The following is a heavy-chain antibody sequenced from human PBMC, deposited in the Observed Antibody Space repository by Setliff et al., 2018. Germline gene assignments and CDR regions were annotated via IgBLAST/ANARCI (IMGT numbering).Heavy chain of an antibody. CDR1: GDPFNAYG. V-gene: IGHV1-69*10. CDR2: IIPVLGMT. CDR3: ARGPSPTVTPSRLIYFYHMDV. J-gene: IGHJ6*03. D-gene: IGHD4-17*01. Sequence: GASVQVSCKASGDPFNAYGVSWVRQAPGQGLEWMGAIIPVLGMTDYAQKFQGRLTITADQSTTTVYMGLSSLRFDDTALYYCARGPSPTVTPSRLIYFYHMDVWGTGTTVTVSS.